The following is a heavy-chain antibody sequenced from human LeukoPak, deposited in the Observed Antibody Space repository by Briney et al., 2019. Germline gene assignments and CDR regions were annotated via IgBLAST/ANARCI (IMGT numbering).Heavy chain of an antibody. CDR2: ISSSSSYI. J-gene: IGHJ6*03. Sequence: GGSLRLSCAASGFTFSSYSMNWVRQAPGKGLEWVSSISSSSSYIYYADSVKGRFTISRGNAKNSLYLQMNSLRAEDTAVYYCAREVDTAMVTGDYYYYMDVWGKGTTVTASS. D-gene: IGHD5-18*01. CDR1: GFTFSSYS. CDR3: AREVDTAMVTGDYYYYMDV. V-gene: IGHV3-21*01.